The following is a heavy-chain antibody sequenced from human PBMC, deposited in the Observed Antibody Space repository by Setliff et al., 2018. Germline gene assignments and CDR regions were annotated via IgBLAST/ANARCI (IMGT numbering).Heavy chain of an antibody. V-gene: IGHV1-8*02. Sequence: ASVKVSCKASGYTFTSYDINWVRQATGQGLEWMGWMNPNSGNTGYAQKFQGRVTMTRNTSISTAYMELSSLRSEDTAVYYCARSAGYSSSWYNYYYGMDVWGQGTTVTVSS. CDR2: MNPNSGNT. D-gene: IGHD6-13*01. J-gene: IGHJ6*02. CDR1: GYTFTSYD. CDR3: ARSAGYSSSWYNYYYGMDV.